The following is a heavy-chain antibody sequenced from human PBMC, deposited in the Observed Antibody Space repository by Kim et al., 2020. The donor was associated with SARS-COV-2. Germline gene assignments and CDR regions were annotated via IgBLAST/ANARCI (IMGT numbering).Heavy chain of an antibody. CDR3: ARSPRTSDYGDYNRWFDP. CDR2: IIPILGIA. D-gene: IGHD4-17*01. J-gene: IGHJ5*02. CDR1: GGTFSSYA. V-gene: IGHV1-69*04. Sequence: SVKVSCKASGGTFSSYAISWVRQAPGQGLEWMGRIIPILGIANYAQKFQGRVTITADKSTSTAYMELSSLRSEDTAVYYCARSPRTSDYGDYNRWFDPWGQGTLVTVSS.